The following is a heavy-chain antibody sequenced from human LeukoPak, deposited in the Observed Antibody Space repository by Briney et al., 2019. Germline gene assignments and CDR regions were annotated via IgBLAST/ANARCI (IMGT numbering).Heavy chain of an antibody. CDR2: IYYSGST. CDR1: GGSISSSSYY. D-gene: IGHD1-26*01. Sequence: SETLSLTCTVSGGSISSSSYYWGWIRQPPGKGLEWIGSIYYSGSTYYNPSLKSRVTISVDTSKNQFSLKLSSVTAADTAVYYCARHENSGDYWGQGTLVTVSS. J-gene: IGHJ4*02. V-gene: IGHV4-39*01. CDR3: ARHENSGDY.